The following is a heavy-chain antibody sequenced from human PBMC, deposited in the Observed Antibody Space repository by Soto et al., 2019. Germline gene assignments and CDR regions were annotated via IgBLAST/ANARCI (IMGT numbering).Heavy chain of an antibody. Sequence: QITLKESGPTLVKPTQTLTLTCTFSGFSLSTSGVGVGWIRQPPGKALEWLALIYWDDDKRYSPSLKSRLTITKDTSKNQVVLTMTNMDPVDTATYYCAHEKGYDSSGYYYALDYWGQGTLVTVSS. J-gene: IGHJ4*02. CDR2: IYWDDDK. CDR1: GFSLSTSGVG. V-gene: IGHV2-5*02. CDR3: AHEKGYDSSGYYYALDY. D-gene: IGHD3-22*01.